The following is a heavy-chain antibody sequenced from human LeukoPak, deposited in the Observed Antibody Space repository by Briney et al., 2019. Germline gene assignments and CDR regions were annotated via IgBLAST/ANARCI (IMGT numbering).Heavy chain of an antibody. D-gene: IGHD6-19*01. J-gene: IGHJ5*02. Sequence: TGGSLRLSCAASGFTFSSYAMHWVRQAPGKGLEWVAVISYDGSNKYYADSVKGRFTISRDNSKNMLYLQMNSLRAEDTAVYYCARDIAVAAVDPWGQGTLVTVSS. V-gene: IGHV3-30-3*01. CDR3: ARDIAVAAVDP. CDR2: ISYDGSNK. CDR1: GFTFSSYA.